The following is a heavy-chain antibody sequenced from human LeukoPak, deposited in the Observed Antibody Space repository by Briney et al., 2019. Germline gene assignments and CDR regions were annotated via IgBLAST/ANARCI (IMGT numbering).Heavy chain of an antibody. CDR3: TRTSASTAIDY. V-gene: IGHV4-59*01. CDR1: GGSISNYY. CDR2: IYYSGSP. Sequence: ETLCLTCTVSGGSISNYYWSWIWQPPGKRLEWIGYIYYSGSPNYNPSLKSRVTMSLDTSRNQFSLKLSSVTAADTAVYYCTRTSASTAIDYWGPRTVDPVSS. D-gene: IGHD4-17*01. J-gene: IGHJ4*02.